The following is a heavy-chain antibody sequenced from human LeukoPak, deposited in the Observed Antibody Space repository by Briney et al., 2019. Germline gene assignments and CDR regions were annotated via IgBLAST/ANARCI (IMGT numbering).Heavy chain of an antibody. CDR1: GFTFSSCA. V-gene: IGHV3-30*04. CDR2: ISYDGSNK. J-gene: IGHJ5*02. D-gene: IGHD1-20*01. Sequence: PGRSLRLSCAASGFTFSSCAMRWVRQAPGKGLEWVAVISYDGSNKYYADSVKGRFTISRDNSKNTLYLQMNSLRAEDTAVYYCARDLGPSGITGTNWFDPWGQGTLVTVSS. CDR3: ARDLGPSGITGTNWFDP.